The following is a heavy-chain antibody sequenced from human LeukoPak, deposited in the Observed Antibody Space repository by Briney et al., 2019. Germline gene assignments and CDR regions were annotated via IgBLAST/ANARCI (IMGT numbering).Heavy chain of an antibody. CDR2: VTDDGTT. Sequence: WGSLRLSCGASGFTFSSCTMRCVRRAPARGRQWGSAVTDDGTTNYADSVKGRFTISRDDSKNTLSLQLTSLIAEDTAVYYCAKPPRSASSSSYWGQGTLVTVSS. V-gene: IGHV3-23*01. J-gene: IGHJ4*02. CDR1: GFTFSSCT. D-gene: IGHD1-26*01. CDR3: AKPPRSASSSSY.